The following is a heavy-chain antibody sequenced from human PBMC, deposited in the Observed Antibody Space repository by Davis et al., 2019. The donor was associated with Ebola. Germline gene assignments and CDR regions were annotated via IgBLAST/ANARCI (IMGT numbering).Heavy chain of an antibody. CDR1: GFTFNNYA. V-gene: IGHV3-23*01. CDR3: AKGGGGWFTGGYYYFDH. D-gene: IGHD5-12*01. CDR2: VSGGSANI. Sequence: GESLKISCAASGFTFNNYAMSWVRQAPGKGLEWVSSVSGGSANIYYADSVKGRFTISRDNSNNMVYLQMDILRAEDTAVYYCAKGGGGWFTGGYYYFDHWGQGTLVTVSS. J-gene: IGHJ4*02.